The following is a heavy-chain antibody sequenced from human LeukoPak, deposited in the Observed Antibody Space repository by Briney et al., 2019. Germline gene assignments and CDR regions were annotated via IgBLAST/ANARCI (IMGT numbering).Heavy chain of an antibody. V-gene: IGHV3-23*01. J-gene: IGHJ6*02. CDR1: GFTFSSYA. Sequence: PGGSLRLSCAASGFTFSSYAMSWVRQAPGKGLEWASAISGSGGSTYYADSVKGRFTISRDNSKNTLYLQMNSLRAEDTSVYYCAKDRDIVVVPAVMDVWGQGTTVTVSS. CDR2: ISGSGGST. D-gene: IGHD2-2*01. CDR3: AKDRDIVVVPAVMDV.